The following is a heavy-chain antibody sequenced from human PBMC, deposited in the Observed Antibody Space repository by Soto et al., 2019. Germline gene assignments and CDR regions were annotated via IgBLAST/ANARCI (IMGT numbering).Heavy chain of an antibody. J-gene: IGHJ2*01. D-gene: IGHD3-10*01. CDR3: ARKVPGSTTRPDYWYFDL. CDR1: GFTFISCA. V-gene: IGHV3-23*01. Sequence: EVQLLESGGGLVQPGGSLRLSCAASGFTFISCAMNWVRQTPGKGLQWVSAISGGGDATFYADSVKGRFTISRDNSRNTVTLQMNSLGADDTAVYYCARKVPGSTTRPDYWYFDLWGRGTLVTVSS. CDR2: ISGGGDAT.